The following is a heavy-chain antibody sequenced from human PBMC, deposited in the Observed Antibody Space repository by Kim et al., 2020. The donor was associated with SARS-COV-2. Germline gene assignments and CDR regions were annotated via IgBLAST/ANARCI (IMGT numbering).Heavy chain of an antibody. J-gene: IGHJ3*02. CDR3: ISVPVTTLAVWDALD. CDR2: IRSKANSYAT. Sequence: GGSLRLSCAASGFTFSGSAMHWVRQASGKELEWVGRIRSKANSYATAYAAAVKGRFTISRDDSKSTAYLQRNSLKTEDTAVYDCISVPVTTLAVWDALD. CDR1: GFTFSGSA. D-gene: IGHD1-1*01. V-gene: IGHV3-73*01.